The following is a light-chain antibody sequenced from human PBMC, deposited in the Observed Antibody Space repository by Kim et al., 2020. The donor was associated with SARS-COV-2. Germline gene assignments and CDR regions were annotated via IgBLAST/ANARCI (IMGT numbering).Light chain of an antibody. CDR3: QQYGSSPYS. Sequence: FSPGERATLSCRASQSVGSSLLAWYQQKPGQAPRLLIYEALKRVAGIPDRFSGSGSGTDFTLTISRPEPEDFAMYYCQQYGSSPYSFGQGTKLEI. CDR2: EAL. V-gene: IGKV3-20*01. J-gene: IGKJ2*03. CDR1: QSVGSSL.